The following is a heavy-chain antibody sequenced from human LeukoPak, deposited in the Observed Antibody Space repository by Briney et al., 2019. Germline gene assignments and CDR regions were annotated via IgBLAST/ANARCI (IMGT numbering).Heavy chain of an antibody. CDR1: GFTVSSNY. Sequence: AGGSLRLSCAASGFTVSSNYMSWVRQAPGKGLEWVSVIYSGGSTYYADSVKGRFTISRDNSKNTLYLQMNSLRAEDAAVYYCAKGSEWLLPVYFQHWGQGTLVTVSS. CDR3: AKGSEWLLPVYFQH. V-gene: IGHV3-53*05. D-gene: IGHD3-22*01. CDR2: IYSGGST. J-gene: IGHJ1*01.